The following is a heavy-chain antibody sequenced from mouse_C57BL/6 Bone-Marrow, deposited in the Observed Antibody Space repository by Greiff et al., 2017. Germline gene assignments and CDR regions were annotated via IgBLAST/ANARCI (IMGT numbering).Heavy chain of an antibody. CDR1: GYTFTRYW. CDR2: IYPGSGST. Sequence: QVQLKQPGAELVKPGASVKMSCKASGYTFTRYWITWVKQRPGKGLEWIGDIYPGSGSTNYNEKFKSKATLTVDTSSSTADMQLSSLTSEDSAVYYCASLDSSGYVGFDYWGQGTTLTVSS. V-gene: IGHV1-55*01. J-gene: IGHJ2*01. D-gene: IGHD3-2*02. CDR3: ASLDSSGYVGFDY.